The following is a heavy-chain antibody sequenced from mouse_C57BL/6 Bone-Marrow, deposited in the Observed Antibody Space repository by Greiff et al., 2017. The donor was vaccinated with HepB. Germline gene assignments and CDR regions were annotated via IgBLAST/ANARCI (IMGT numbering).Heavy chain of an antibody. CDR2: IYPGDGDT. CDR3: AREVIKAWFAY. J-gene: IGHJ3*01. Sequence: VQLQQSGPELVKPGASVKISCKASGSAFSSSWMNWVKQRPGKGLEWIGRIYPGDGDTNYNGKFKGKATLTADKSSSTAYMQLSSLTSEDSAVYFCAREVIKAWFAYWGQGTLVTVSA. CDR1: GSAFSSSW. D-gene: IGHD2-4*01. V-gene: IGHV1-82*01.